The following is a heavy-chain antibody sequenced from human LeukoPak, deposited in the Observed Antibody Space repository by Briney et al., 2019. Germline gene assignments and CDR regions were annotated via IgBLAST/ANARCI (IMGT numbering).Heavy chain of an antibody. CDR2: IRYDGSNK. D-gene: IGHD3-3*01. CDR1: GFTFSSYG. CDR3: ARDRSRRFLEWLTLDY. J-gene: IGHJ4*02. V-gene: IGHV3-30*02. Sequence: PGGSLRLSCAASGFTFSSYGMHWVRQAPGKGLEWVAFIRYDGSNKYYADSVKGRFTISRDNSKNTLYLQMNSLRAEDTAVYYCARDRSRRFLEWLTLDYWGQGTLVTVSS.